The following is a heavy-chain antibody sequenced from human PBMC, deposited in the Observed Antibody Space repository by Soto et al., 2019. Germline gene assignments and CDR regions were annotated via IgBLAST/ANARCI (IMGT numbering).Heavy chain of an antibody. CDR3: ARGEGRLVGTWFDP. V-gene: IGHV4-34*01. CDR2: INHSGST. CDR1: GGSFSRYY. J-gene: IGHJ5*02. Sequence: SETLSLTCDVYGGSFSRYYWNWILQPPGKGLEWLGEINHSGSTNYNPSLESRVTISLDTSKTQFSLKLTSVTAADTAVYYCARGEGRLVGTWFDPWGQGTVVTVSS. D-gene: IGHD5-12*01.